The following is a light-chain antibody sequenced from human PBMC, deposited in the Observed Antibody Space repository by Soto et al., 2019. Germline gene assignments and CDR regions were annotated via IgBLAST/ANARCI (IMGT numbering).Light chain of an antibody. V-gene: IGKV1-39*01. J-gene: IGKJ1*01. Sequence: QRTHAPSPLFPFLADVLVLPWRPSQSISSYLNWYQQKPGKAPKLLIYAASSLQSGVPSRFSGSGSGTDFTLTIRSLQPEDFATYYCQQSYSTPTWTFGQGTKVDIK. CDR3: QQSYSTPTWT. CDR2: AAS. CDR1: QSISSY.